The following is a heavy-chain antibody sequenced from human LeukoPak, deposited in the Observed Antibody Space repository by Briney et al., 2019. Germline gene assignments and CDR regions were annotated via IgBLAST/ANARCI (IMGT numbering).Heavy chain of an antibody. D-gene: IGHD1-26*01. Sequence: GGSLRLSCAASGFTFSSYWMAWVRQAPGKGPEWVANIKQDESEKYYVDSVKGRFTISRDNAKNSLYLQMNSLKAEDTAVYYCARDHVGALDYWGQGTLVTVSS. CDR3: ARDHVGALDY. CDR1: GFTFSSYW. V-gene: IGHV3-7*01. CDR2: IKQDESEK. J-gene: IGHJ4*02.